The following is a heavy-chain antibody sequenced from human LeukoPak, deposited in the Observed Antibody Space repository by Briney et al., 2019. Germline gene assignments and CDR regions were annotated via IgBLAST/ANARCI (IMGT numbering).Heavy chain of an antibody. CDR1: GFTFSSYA. Sequence: GSLRLSCAASGFTFSSYAMSWVRQAPGKGLEWVSAISGSGGSTYYADSVKGRFTISRDNSKNTLYLQMNSLRAEDTAVYYCAKGGYDFWSGYFPLHDAFDIWGQGTMVTVSS. D-gene: IGHD3-3*01. J-gene: IGHJ3*02. CDR2: ISGSGGST. CDR3: AKGGYDFWSGYFPLHDAFDI. V-gene: IGHV3-23*01.